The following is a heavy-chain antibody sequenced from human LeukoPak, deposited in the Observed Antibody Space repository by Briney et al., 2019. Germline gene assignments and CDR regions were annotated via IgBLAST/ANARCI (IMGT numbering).Heavy chain of an antibody. J-gene: IGHJ3*02. CDR3: VRVDIVVAEPTNDAFDI. CDR2: ISGSGGST. CDR1: GFTFSSYA. D-gene: IGHD2-15*01. V-gene: IGHV3-23*01. Sequence: GGSLRLSCAASGFTFSSYAMSWVRQAPGKGLEWVSAISGSGGSTYYADSVKGRFTISRDNSKNTLYLQMNSLRAEDTAVYYCVRVDIVVAEPTNDAFDIWGQGTMVTVSS.